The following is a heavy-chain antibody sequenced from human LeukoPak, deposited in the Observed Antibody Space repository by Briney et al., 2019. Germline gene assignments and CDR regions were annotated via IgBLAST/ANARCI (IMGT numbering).Heavy chain of an antibody. CDR1: GGTLSKNT. CDR2: IIPIFGTA. Sequence: GGSVKVSCKASGGTLSKNTISWVRQAPGQRLEWMGGIIPIFGTANYAQKFQGRVTITADESTSTAYMELSSLRSEDTAVYYCAVTKPTQQWLPRFDYWGQGTLVTVSS. V-gene: IGHV1-69*13. J-gene: IGHJ4*02. CDR3: AVTKPTQQWLPRFDY. D-gene: IGHD6-19*01.